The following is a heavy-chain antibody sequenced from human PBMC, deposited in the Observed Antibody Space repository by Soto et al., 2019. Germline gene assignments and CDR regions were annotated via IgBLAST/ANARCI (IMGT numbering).Heavy chain of an antibody. CDR2: INAGNGNT. V-gene: IGHV1-3*01. Sequence: SVKVSCKASGYTFTSYAIHWVRQAPGQRLEWMGWINAGNGNTKYSQKFQGRVTITRDTSASTAYMELSSLRSEDTAVYYCARDNIRSSGWRFWGQGTLVTVSS. D-gene: IGHD6-19*01. CDR3: ARDNIRSSGWRF. J-gene: IGHJ4*02. CDR1: GYTFTSYA.